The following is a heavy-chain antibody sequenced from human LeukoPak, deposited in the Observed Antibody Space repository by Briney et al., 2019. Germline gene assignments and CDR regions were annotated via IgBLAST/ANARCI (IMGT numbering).Heavy chain of an antibody. V-gene: IGHV3-23*01. Sequence: GGSLRLSCAASGFTVSSNYMSWVRQAPGKGLEWVSAISGSGGSTYYADSVKGRFTISRDNSKNTLYLQMNSLRAEDTAVYYCAKDRELTGKTLYYYYYMDVWGRGTTVTVSS. D-gene: IGHD7-27*01. CDR1: GFTVSSNY. CDR3: AKDRELTGKTLYYYYYMDV. CDR2: ISGSGGST. J-gene: IGHJ6*03.